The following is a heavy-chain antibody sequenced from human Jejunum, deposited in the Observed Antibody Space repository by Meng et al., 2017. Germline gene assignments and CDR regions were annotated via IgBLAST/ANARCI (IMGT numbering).Heavy chain of an antibody. V-gene: IGHV4-4*02. J-gene: IGHJ4*02. CDR2: ISRSGRA. CDR1: GGCVSLTDW. Sequence: QRRGAGAGLLRPSGSLSLPCGGSGGCVSLTDWWSWVLQPAGKGLEWIGEISRSGRANYNPSLKGRVTISLDRTMNLFSLKLDSVTAADAAVYYCARDPRTNWASRFFDNWGQGTLVTVSS. D-gene: IGHD1/OR15-1a*01. CDR3: ARDPRTNWASRFFDN.